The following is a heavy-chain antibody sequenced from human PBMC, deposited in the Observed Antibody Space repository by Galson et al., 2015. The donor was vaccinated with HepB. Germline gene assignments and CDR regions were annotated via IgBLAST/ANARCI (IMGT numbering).Heavy chain of an antibody. Sequence: SLRLSCAASGFTFSSYAMSWVRQAPGEGLEWVSIISVSGASTYYANSVKGRFTISRDNSKNTLNLQMNSLRAEDTAVYYCAKMNGAYGMDVWGQGTTVTVSS. D-gene: IGHD3-16*01. CDR2: ISVSGAST. J-gene: IGHJ6*02. CDR3: AKMNGAYGMDV. CDR1: GFTFSSYA. V-gene: IGHV3-23*01.